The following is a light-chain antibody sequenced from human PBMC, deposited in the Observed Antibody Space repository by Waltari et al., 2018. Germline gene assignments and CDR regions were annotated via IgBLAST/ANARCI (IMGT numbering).Light chain of an antibody. CDR2: LGS. Sequence: SLLHSNGYNYLDWYLQKPGQSPQLLIYLGSNRASGVPDRFSGSGSGTDFTLKISRVEAEDVGIYYCMQALQTPFTFGRGTKVEIK. CDR1: SLLHSNGYNY. V-gene: IGKV2-28*01. J-gene: IGKJ4*01. CDR3: MQALQTPFT.